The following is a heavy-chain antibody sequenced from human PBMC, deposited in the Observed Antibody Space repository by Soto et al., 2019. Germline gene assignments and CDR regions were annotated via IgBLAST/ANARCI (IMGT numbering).Heavy chain of an antibody. Sequence: QVQLEESGPGLVKPSGTLSLSCAVSGGSISSSNWWSWVRQPPGKGLEWIGEIHYTGSTNHNPTPKRRVTISVDRSNNQFSLKLSSVTAADTAVYYCARDAAWPRPNFSPSANYYTGGFDYWGQGILVTVSS. D-gene: IGHD3-10*01. V-gene: IGHV4-4*02. CDR1: GGSISSSNW. CDR3: ARDAAWPRPNFSPSANYYTGGFDY. J-gene: IGHJ4*02. CDR2: IHYTGST.